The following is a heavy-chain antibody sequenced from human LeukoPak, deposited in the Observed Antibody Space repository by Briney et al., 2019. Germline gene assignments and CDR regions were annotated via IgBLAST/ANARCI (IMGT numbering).Heavy chain of an antibody. Sequence: GRSLRLSCAASGFTFSSYGMHWLRQAPGKGLEWVAVIWYDGSNKYYADSVKGRFTISRDNSKNTLYLQMNSLRAEDTAVYYCSKSPPGWLLPYYMDVWGKGTTVTVSS. CDR2: IWYDGSNK. V-gene: IGHV3-33*06. CDR1: GFTFSSYG. CDR3: SKSPPGWLLPYYMDV. D-gene: IGHD3-9*01. J-gene: IGHJ6*03.